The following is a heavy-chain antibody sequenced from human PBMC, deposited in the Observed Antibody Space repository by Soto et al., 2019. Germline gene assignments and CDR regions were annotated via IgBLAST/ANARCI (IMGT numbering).Heavy chain of an antibody. J-gene: IGHJ6*02. CDR1: GFTFSSYG. Sequence: GGSLRLSCAASGFTFSSYGMHWVRQAPGKGLEWVAVIWYDGSNKYYADSVKGRFTISSDNSKNTLYLQMNSLRAEDTAVYYCARDRAAAAAGPLYYYGMDVWGQGTTVTVSS. CDR2: IWYDGSNK. D-gene: IGHD6-13*01. CDR3: ARDRAAAAAGPLYYYGMDV. V-gene: IGHV3-33*01.